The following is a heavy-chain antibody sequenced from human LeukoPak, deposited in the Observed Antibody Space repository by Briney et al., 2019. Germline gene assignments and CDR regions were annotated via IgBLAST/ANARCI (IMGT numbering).Heavy chain of an antibody. J-gene: IGHJ4*02. V-gene: IGHV3-33*01. CDR1: GFTFSSYG. D-gene: IGHD2-15*01. CDR3: ARDLCSGGRCSDY. CDR2: IWYDGSNK. Sequence: PGRSLRLSCAASGFTFSSYGMHWVRQAPAKGLEWVAVIWYDGSNKYYADSVKGRFTISRDNAKNSLYLQMNSLRAEDTAVYYCARDLCSGGRCSDYWGQGSLVTVSS.